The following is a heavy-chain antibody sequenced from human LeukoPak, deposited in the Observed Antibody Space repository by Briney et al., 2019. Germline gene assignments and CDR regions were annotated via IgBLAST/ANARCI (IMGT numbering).Heavy chain of an antibody. CDR1: GWARSTRGEG. V-gene: IGHV2-5*02. CDR3: AHSPILTGTKLSYFDY. Sequence: SGXTLVNPAQTVTLTWTFSGWARSTRGEGVGWIRQPPGKALEGLSLNYWDDDKQYSTSLKRRRTITKENSEKQVERTMNNMDPVDTATYYCAHSPILTGTKLSYFDYWGQGTLGTVSS. D-gene: IGHD3-9*01. J-gene: IGHJ4*02. CDR2: NYWDDDK.